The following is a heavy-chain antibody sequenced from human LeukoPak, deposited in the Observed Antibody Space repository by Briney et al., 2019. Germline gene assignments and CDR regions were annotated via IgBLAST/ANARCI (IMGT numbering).Heavy chain of an antibody. CDR3: AHRQGRWELLPIDAFDI. CDR2: IYWNDDK. J-gene: IGHJ3*02. Sequence: SGPTLVNPTQTLTLTCTFSGFSLSTSGVGVGWSRQPPGKALEWLTLIYWNDDKRYSPSLKSRLTITKDTSKNQVVLTMTNMDPVDTATYYCAHRQGRWELLPIDAFDIWGQGTMVTVSS. CDR1: GFSLSTSGVG. D-gene: IGHD1-26*01. V-gene: IGHV2-5*01.